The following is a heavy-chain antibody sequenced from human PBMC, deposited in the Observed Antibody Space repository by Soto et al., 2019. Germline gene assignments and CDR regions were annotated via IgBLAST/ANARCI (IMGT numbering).Heavy chain of an antibody. CDR1: GYIFANDW. D-gene: IGHD6-6*01. J-gene: IGHJ4*02. V-gene: IGHV5-51*01. Sequence: PGESLKISCKGSGYIFANDWIAWVRQMPGKGLEWMGIIFPGDSDTRYSPSFQGQVTISADKSINTASLQWSSLKASDTAVYYCARRVAAHPYFDFWGQGALVTVSS. CDR3: ARRVAAHPYFDF. CDR2: IFPGDSDT.